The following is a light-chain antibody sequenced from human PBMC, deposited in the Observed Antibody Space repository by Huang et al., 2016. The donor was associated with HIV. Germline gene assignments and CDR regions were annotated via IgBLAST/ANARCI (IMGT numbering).Light chain of an antibody. V-gene: IGKV3-11*01. CDR3: QHRSSPFT. CDR2: AAS. Sequence: EIVLTQSPATLFLSPGERATLSCRARQSVSSYLAWYQQKPGQAPRLLIYAASTRATGIPARFSGSGSGTDFTLTISSLEPEDFAVYYCQHRSSPFTFGPGTKVDIK. J-gene: IGKJ3*01. CDR1: QSVSSY.